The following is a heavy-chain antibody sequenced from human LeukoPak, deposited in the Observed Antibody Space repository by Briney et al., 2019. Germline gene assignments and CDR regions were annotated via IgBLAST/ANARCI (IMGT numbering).Heavy chain of an antibody. CDR3: ARNARYNWFDP. J-gene: IGHJ5*02. V-gene: IGHV4-59*01. Sequence: GSLRLSCAASGFTFSNAWMSWVRQAPGKGLEWIGYIYYSGSSNYNPSLKSRVTISVDTSKNQFSLKVSSVTAADTAVYYCARNARYNWFDPWGQGTLVTVSS. CDR1: GFTFSNAW. CDR2: IYYSGSS.